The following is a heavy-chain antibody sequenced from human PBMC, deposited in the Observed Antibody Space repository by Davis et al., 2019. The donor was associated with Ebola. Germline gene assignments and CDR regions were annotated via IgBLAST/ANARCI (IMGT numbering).Heavy chain of an antibody. J-gene: IGHJ4*02. CDR1: GYTFTTYG. CDR3: ARDGLVYYDILTAQRGELDY. CDR2: INAGNGNT. V-gene: IGHV1-18*04. Sequence: AASVKVSCKASGYTFTTYGISWVRQAPGQGLEWMGWINAGNGNTKYSQKFQGRVTITRDTSASTAYMELSSLRSDDTAGYYCARDGLVYYDILTAQRGELDYWGQGTLVTVSS. D-gene: IGHD3-9*01.